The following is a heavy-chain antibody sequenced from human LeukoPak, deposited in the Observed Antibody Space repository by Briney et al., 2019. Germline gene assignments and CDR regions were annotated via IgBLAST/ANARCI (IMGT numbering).Heavy chain of an antibody. V-gene: IGHV3-21*01. CDR3: ARDGPGIAQRSDAFDI. D-gene: IGHD6-13*01. J-gene: IGHJ3*02. CDR1: GFTFSSYS. Sequence: GGSLRLSCAASGFTFSSYSMNWVRQAPGKGLEWVSSISSSSSYIYYADSVKGRFTISRDNAKNSLYLQMNSLRAEDTAVYYCARDGPGIAQRSDAFDIWGQGTMVTVSS. CDR2: ISSSSSYI.